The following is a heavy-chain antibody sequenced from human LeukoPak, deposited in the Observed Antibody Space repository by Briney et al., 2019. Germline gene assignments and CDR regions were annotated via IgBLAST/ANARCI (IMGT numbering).Heavy chain of an antibody. CDR1: GFTFSSYS. V-gene: IGHV3-48*04. CDR2: ISSSSSAI. J-gene: IGHJ4*02. D-gene: IGHD1-26*01. Sequence: GGSLRLPCAASGFTFSSYSMNWVGQAPGKGLEWVSYISSSSSAIYYADSVKGRFTISRDNAKNSLYLQMNSLRAEDTAVYYCARVIGSYGDSAYWGQGTLVTVSS. CDR3: ARVIGSYGDSAY.